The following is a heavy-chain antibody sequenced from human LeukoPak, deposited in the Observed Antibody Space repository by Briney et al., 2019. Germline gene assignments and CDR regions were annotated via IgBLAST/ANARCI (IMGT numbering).Heavy chain of an antibody. V-gene: IGHV3-30*04. Sequence: GGSLRLSCAASGSTFSSYAMHWVRQAPGKGLVWVAGISYDGRNKYYADSVKGRFTISRDNSKNTLYLQMNSLRAEDTAVYYCARVPPSALWFGERDWGQGTLVTVSS. CDR3: ARVPPSALWFGERD. CDR2: ISYDGRNK. J-gene: IGHJ4*02. CDR1: GSTFSSYA. D-gene: IGHD3-10*01.